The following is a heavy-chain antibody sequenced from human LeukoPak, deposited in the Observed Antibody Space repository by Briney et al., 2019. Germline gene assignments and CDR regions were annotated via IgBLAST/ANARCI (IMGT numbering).Heavy chain of an antibody. D-gene: IGHD2/OR15-2a*01. J-gene: IGHJ4*02. CDR1: GFTFSSYG. V-gene: IGHV3-30*02. CDR2: IRYDGSNK. Sequence: PGGSLRLSCAASGFTFSSYGMHWVRQAPGKGLEWVAFIRYDGSNKYYADSVKGRFTIFRDNSKKTLYLQMNSLRSEDSAVLYCEKYRTTWSYFDYWGQGTLVTVSS. CDR3: EKYRTTWSYFDY.